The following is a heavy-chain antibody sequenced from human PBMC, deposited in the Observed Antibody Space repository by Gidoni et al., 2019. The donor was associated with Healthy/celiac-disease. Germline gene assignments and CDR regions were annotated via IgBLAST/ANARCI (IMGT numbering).Heavy chain of an antibody. CDR1: GFTFSSYG. V-gene: IGHV3-30*18. Sequence: QVQLVESGGGVVQPGRSLRLSCAASGFTFSSYGMHWVRQAPGKGLEWVAVISYDGSNKYYADSVKGRFTISRDNSKNTLYLQMNSLRAEDTAVYYCAKDHPTVTTPFDYWGQGTLVTVSS. J-gene: IGHJ4*02. CDR3: AKDHPTVTTPFDY. D-gene: IGHD4-17*01. CDR2: ISYDGSNK.